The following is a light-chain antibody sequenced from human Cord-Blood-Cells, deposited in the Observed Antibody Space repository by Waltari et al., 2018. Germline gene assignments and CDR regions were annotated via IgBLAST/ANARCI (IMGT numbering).Light chain of an antibody. CDR3: QQRSNWPPLT. CDR1: QSVSSY. V-gene: IGKV3-11*01. CDR2: DAY. J-gene: IGKJ4*01. Sequence: EIVLTQSPATLSLSPGERATLSCRASQSVSSYLAWYQQKPGQAPRLLIYDAYNTATRIPARGSGGGSRTDFTLTISSPETEDFAVFYCQQRSNWPPLTFGGGTKGEIK.